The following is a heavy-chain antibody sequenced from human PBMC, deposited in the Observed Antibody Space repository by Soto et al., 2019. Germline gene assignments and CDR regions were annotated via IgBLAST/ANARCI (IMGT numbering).Heavy chain of an antibody. V-gene: IGHV1-58*01. CDR1: GFTFTSSA. D-gene: IGHD3-10*01. CDR3: AAPAGRFGEQVYYYYGMDV. Sequence: SVKVSCKASGFTFTSSAVQWVRQARGQRLEWIGWIVVGSGNTNYAQKFQERVTITRDMSTSTAYMGLSSLRSEDTAVYYCAAPAGRFGEQVYYYYGMDVWGQGTTVTVSS. J-gene: IGHJ6*02. CDR2: IVVGSGNT.